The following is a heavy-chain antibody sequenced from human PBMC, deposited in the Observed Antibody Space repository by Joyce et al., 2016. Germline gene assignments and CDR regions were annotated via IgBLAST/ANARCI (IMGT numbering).Heavy chain of an antibody. Sequence: VLLVQSGATVKRPGSSLKVSCKSSGGAFSNFTVNWVRQAPGQRLVWMGGISPFFGAAKYAEHFQGRVTLTADVSTRTAVMELSSLTSADTAVYYCARGGTSSDHFFFYTLDIWGPGTTVIVSS. CDR3: ARGGTSSDHFFFYTLDI. CDR1: GGAFSNFT. D-gene: IGHD1-14*01. J-gene: IGHJ6*02. CDR2: ISPFFGAA. V-gene: IGHV1-69*12.